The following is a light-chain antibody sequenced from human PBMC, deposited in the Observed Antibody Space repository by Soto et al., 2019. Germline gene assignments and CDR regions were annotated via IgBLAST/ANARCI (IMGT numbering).Light chain of an antibody. V-gene: IGLV1-40*01. CDR2: RNT. CDR3: QSYDSGLSAYV. Sequence: QSVLAQPPSVSGAPGQRVTISCTGSSSNIGAAYDVHWYQPLPGTAPKLLVYRNTNRPSGVPDRFSGSKSGTSASLAITGLQADDEAYYYCQSYDSGLSAYVFGTGTKLTVL. J-gene: IGLJ1*01. CDR1: SSNIGAAYD.